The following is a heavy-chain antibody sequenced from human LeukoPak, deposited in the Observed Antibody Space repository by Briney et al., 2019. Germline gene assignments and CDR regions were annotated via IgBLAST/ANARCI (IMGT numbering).Heavy chain of an antibody. Sequence: GGSLRLSCAASGFTFSSYGMHGVRQAPGKGLEWVAVIWYDGSNKYYADSVKGRFTISRDNSKNTLYLQMNSLRAEDTAVYYCARGPSIAARYDAFDIWGQGTMVTVSS. V-gene: IGHV3-33*01. J-gene: IGHJ3*02. CDR1: GFTFSSYG. CDR2: IWYDGSNK. CDR3: ARGPSIAARYDAFDI. D-gene: IGHD6-6*01.